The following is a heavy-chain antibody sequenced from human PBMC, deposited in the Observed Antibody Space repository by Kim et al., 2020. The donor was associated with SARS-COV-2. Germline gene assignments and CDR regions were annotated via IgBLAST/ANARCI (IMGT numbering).Heavy chain of an antibody. CDR3: AKDHGHLWFVYFDY. V-gene: IGHV3-30*18. CDR1: GFTFSSYG. D-gene: IGHD5-18*01. J-gene: IGHJ4*02. Sequence: GGSLRLSCAASGFTFSSYGMHWVRQAPGKGLEWVAVISYDGSNKYYADSVKGRFTISRDNSKNTLYLQMTSLRTEDTAVYYCAKDHGHLWFVYFDYWGQGTLVTVSS. CDR2: ISYDGSNK.